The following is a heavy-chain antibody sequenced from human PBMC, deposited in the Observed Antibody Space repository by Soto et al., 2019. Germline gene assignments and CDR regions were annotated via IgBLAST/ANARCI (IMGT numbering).Heavy chain of an antibody. D-gene: IGHD1-7*01. CDR2: TYYRSRWYN. V-gene: IGHV6-1*01. CDR3: AGTTSHQWYYMDV. CDR1: GDSVSSNSAA. Sequence: SQTPSPTCAISGDSVSSNSAAWNWIRLSPSRGLEWLARTYYRSRWYNDYAVSVRSRITVNPDTSKNQFSLQLTSVTPEDTAVYYCAGTTSHQWYYMDVWGKGTTVTVSS. J-gene: IGHJ6*03.